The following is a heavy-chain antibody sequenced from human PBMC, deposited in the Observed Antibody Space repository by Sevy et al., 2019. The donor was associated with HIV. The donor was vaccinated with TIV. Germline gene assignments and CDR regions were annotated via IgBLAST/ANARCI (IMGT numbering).Heavy chain of an antibody. CDR3: ARRSSGWDYLDY. J-gene: IGHJ4*02. Sequence: GGSLRLSCAASGFAFSDYYMNWIRQAPGKGLEWVSCISGLTNYIIYADSVKGRFTISRDNAKNSVYLQMNSLRAEDTAVYYCARRSSGWDYLDYWGQGTPVTVSS. CDR2: ISGLTNYI. D-gene: IGHD6-19*01. V-gene: IGHV3-11*06. CDR1: GFAFSDYY.